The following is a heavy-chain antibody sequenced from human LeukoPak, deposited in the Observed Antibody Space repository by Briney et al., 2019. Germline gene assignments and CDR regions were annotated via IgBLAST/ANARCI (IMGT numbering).Heavy chain of an antibody. D-gene: IGHD3-9*01. J-gene: IGHJ6*02. CDR1: GFTFSSYS. Sequence: GGSLRLSCAGSGFTFSSYSMNWVRQALGKGLEWVSSISSSSSYIYYADSVKGRFTISRDNAKNSLYLQMNSLRAEDTAVYYCARGGPLPDILTGPGYYGMDVWGQGTTVTVSS. CDR2: ISSSSSYI. CDR3: ARGGPLPDILTGPGYYGMDV. V-gene: IGHV3-21*01.